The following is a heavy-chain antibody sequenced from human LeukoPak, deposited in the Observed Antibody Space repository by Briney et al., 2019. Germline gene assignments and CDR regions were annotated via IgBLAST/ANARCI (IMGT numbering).Heavy chain of an antibody. CDR1: GFTFSDYY. D-gene: IGHD6-19*01. V-gene: IGHV3-11*01. J-gene: IGHJ4*02. CDR3: ARKSPPGIAVAGYYFDY. Sequence: KTGGSLRLSCAASGFTFSDYYMSWIRQAPGKRLEWVSYISSSGSTIYYADSVKGRFTISRDNAKNSLYLQMNSLRAEDTAVYYCARKSPPGIAVAGYYFDYWGQGTLVTVSS. CDR2: ISSSGSTI.